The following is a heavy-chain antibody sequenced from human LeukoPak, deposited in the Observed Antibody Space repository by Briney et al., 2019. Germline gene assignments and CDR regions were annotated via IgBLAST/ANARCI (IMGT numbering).Heavy chain of an antibody. CDR3: ARQNVTTVTTGVYYYYYMDV. J-gene: IGHJ6*03. D-gene: IGHD4-17*01. CDR1: GYTFTSYD. V-gene: IGHV1-8*01. CDR2: MNPNSGNT. Sequence: ASVKVSCKASGYTFTSYDINWVRQATGQGLEWMGWMNPNSGNTGYAQKFQGRVTMTRNTSISTAYMELSSLRSEDTAVYYCARQNVTTVTTGVYYYYYMDVWGKGTTVTVSS.